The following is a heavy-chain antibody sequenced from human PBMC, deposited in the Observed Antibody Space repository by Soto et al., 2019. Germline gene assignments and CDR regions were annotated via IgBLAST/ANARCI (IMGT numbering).Heavy chain of an antibody. CDR3: ARSLLDEYSSSWRSAYYGMDV. J-gene: IGHJ6*02. D-gene: IGHD6-13*01. CDR1: GFTFSAYY. V-gene: IGHV1-2*02. CDR2: INPNSGGT. Sequence: QVQLVQSGAEVQKPGASVKVSCKASGFTFSAYYIYWVRQAPGQGLEWIGWINPNSGGTNNTQKCQGRVTLTRDTSTSTVYMELSALISDDTAVYYCARSLLDEYSSSWRSAYYGMDVWGQGTTVTVSS.